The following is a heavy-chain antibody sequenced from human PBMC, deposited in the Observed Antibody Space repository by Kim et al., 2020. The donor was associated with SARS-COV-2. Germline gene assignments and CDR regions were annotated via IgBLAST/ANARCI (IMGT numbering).Heavy chain of an antibody. V-gene: IGHV3-30*04. D-gene: IGHD2-15*01. Sequence: GGSLRLSCAASGFTFNSYAMHWVRRAPGKGLEWVAVMSYDGSNKYYADSVKGRFTISRDNSKNTLYLQMNSLRAEDTAVYYCARDDQYCSGGSCFSRYYYYNMDVWGQGTTVTVSS. CDR2: MSYDGSNK. CDR1: GFTFNSYA. CDR3: ARDDQYCSGGSCFSRYYYYNMDV. J-gene: IGHJ6*02.